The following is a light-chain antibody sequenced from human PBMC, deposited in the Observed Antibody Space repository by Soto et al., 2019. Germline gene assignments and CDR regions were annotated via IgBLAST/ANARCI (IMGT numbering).Light chain of an antibody. CDR3: QQYNTWPPPSES. CDR2: GAS. V-gene: IGKV3D-15*01. J-gene: IGKJ3*01. Sequence: EIVMTQSPATLSVSPGERATLSCRASQTVSNNLAWYQQKPGQAPRLLIYGASTRATGIPARFSGSGSGTEFPLTLSSLQSEDFAVYYCQQYNTWPPPSESVGPGTKVDIK. CDR1: QTVSNN.